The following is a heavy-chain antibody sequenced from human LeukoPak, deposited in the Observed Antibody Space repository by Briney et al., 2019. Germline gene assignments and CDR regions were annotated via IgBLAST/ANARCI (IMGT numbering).Heavy chain of an antibody. CDR1: GFTFSYYY. V-gene: IGHV3-11*04. D-gene: IGHD3-9*01. Sequence: GGSLRLSCAASGFTFSYYYMSWIRQVPGKGLEWVSYIGRSGTTIHYADSVKGRFTISWDNAKKSLYLQINSLRAEDTAVYYCARSGKIYFDWLLDYWGQGTLVTVSS. CDR3: ARSGKIYFDWLLDY. J-gene: IGHJ4*02. CDR2: IGRSGTTI.